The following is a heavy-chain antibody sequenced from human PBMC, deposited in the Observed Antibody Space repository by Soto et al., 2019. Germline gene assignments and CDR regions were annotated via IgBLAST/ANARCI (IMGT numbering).Heavy chain of an antibody. CDR3: ARRSNNIGYCSGGSCSWGMDV. Sequence: PSETLSLTCTVSGGSISSSSYYWGWIRQPPGTGLEWIGSIYYSGSTYYNPSLKSRVTISVDMSKNQFSLKLSSVTAADTAVYYCARRSNNIGYCSGGSCSWGMDVWGQGTTVTVSS. V-gene: IGHV4-39*01. CDR1: GGSISSSSYY. CDR2: IYYSGST. D-gene: IGHD2-15*01. J-gene: IGHJ6*02.